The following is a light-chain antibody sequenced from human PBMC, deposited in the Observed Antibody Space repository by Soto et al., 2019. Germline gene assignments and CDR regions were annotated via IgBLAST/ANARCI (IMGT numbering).Light chain of an antibody. J-gene: IGKJ1*01. CDR3: QQYNDYSWT. CDR2: TAS. Sequence: DIQMTQSPSSLSASVGDRVTITCRTSQPISDYLNWYQQKPGKAPSLLIYTASNLQTGVPSRFSGSGSGTEFTLTISSLQPDDVAIYYCQQYNDYSWTFGQGTKVDIK. V-gene: IGKV1-16*01. CDR1: QPISDY.